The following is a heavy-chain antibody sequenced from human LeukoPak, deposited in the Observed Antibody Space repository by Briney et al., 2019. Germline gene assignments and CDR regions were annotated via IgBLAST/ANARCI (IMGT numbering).Heavy chain of an antibody. Sequence: ASVKVPCKASGYTFTGYYMHWVRQAPGQGLEWMGWINPNSGGTNYVQKFQGRVTMTRDTSITTAYMQLSRLRSDDTAVYYCASSPTSECSGGSCYSYWGQGTLVTVSS. D-gene: IGHD2-15*01. CDR3: ASSPTSECSGGSCYSY. CDR2: INPNSGGT. V-gene: IGHV1-2*02. CDR1: GYTFTGYY. J-gene: IGHJ4*02.